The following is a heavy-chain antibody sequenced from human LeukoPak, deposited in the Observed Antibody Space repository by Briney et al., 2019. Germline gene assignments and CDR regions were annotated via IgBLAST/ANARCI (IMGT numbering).Heavy chain of an antibody. D-gene: IGHD3-9*01. CDR3: VRQRADYFYYYVDV. Sequence: PSETLSLTCTVSGGSIGTTNYYWGWLRQPPGKGLEWIGSIYYSETTYDNPSLESRVTISIETSKNQFSLKLSSVTAADTAVYFCVRQRADYFYYYVDVWGKGTTVTVS. CDR1: GGSIGTTNYY. CDR2: IYYSETT. J-gene: IGHJ6*03. V-gene: IGHV4-39*01.